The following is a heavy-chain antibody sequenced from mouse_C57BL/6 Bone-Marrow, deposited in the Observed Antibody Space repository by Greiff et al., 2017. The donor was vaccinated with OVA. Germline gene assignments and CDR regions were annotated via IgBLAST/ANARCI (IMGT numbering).Heavy chain of an antibody. D-gene: IGHD1-1*01. CDR3: ARIDYYGSVFDY. V-gene: IGHV1-81*01. Sequence: QVQLKEPGAELARPGASVKLSCKASGYTFTSYGISWVKQRTGQGLEWIGEIYPRSGNTYYNEKFKGKATLTADKSSSTAYMELRSLTSEDSAVYFCARIDYYGSVFDYWGQGTTLTVSS. CDR2: IYPRSGNT. CDR1: GYTFTSYG. J-gene: IGHJ2*01.